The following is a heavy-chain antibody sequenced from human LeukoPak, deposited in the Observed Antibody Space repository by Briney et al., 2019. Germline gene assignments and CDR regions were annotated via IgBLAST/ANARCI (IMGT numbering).Heavy chain of an antibody. CDR3: ARGSRRYGELNS. CDR2: ISSIGSYI. CDR1: GFTFSSYS. J-gene: IGHJ4*02. D-gene: IGHD3-10*01. Sequence: GGSLRLSCAASGFTFSSYSMNWVRQAPGMGLEWVSSISSIGSYIYYADSVKGRFIISRDNARNSLYLQMNSLRAEDTAVYYCARGSRRYGELNSWGQGTLVTVSS. V-gene: IGHV3-21*01.